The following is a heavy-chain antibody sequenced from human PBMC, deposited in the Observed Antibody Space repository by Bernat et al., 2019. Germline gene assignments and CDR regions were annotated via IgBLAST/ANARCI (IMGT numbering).Heavy chain of an antibody. J-gene: IGHJ4*02. V-gene: IGHV3-21*01. D-gene: IGHD6-19*01. Sequence: VQLVESGGGLVKPGGSLRLSCAASGFTFSSYSMNWVRQAPGKGLEWVSSISSSSSYIYYADSVKGRFTISRDNAKNSLYLQMNSLRAEDTAVYYCARGAASGWYFDYWGQGTLVTVSS. CDR3: ARGAASGWYFDY. CDR2: ISSSSSYI. CDR1: GFTFSSYS.